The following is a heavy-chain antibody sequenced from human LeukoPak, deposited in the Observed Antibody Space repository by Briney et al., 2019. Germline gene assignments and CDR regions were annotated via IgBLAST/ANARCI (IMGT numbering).Heavy chain of an antibody. Sequence: GGSLRLSCAASGFTFSSYSMNWVRQAPGKGLEWVSSISSSSSYIYYADSVKGRFTISRDNAKSSLYLQMNSLRAEDTAVYYCAREGRGYYYYGMDVWGQGTTVTVSS. CDR2: ISSSSSYI. CDR3: AREGRGYYYYGMDV. CDR1: GFTFSSYS. J-gene: IGHJ6*02. V-gene: IGHV3-21*01.